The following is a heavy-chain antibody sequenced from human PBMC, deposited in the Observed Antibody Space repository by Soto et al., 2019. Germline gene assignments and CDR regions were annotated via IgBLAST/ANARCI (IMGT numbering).Heavy chain of an antibody. D-gene: IGHD2-2*01. CDR3: ARVNQLAPKRNAFDI. J-gene: IGHJ3*02. Sequence: PSETLSLTCTVSGDSITSFFWSWVRQPPGKGLEWIGYVHYSGSTNYNPSLKSRVTMSVDTSKNHFSLRLDSVTAADTAVYYCARVNQLAPKRNAFDIWGQGPMVTVSS. V-gene: IGHV4-59*01. CDR2: VHYSGST. CDR1: GDSITSFF.